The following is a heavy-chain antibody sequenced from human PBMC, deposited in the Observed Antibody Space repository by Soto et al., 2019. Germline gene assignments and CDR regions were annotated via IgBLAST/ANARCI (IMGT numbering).Heavy chain of an antibody. V-gene: IGHV3-48*02. CDR2: ISSGSSTI. D-gene: IGHD6-19*01. CDR3: ARSKQWLVGGFDY. Sequence: EVQLVESGGGLVQPGGSLRLSCAASGFTFSNYNMNWVRQAPGKGLEWVSYISSGSSTIYYADSVKGRFTISRDNAKNSLYLQVDILRDEDTVVYYWARSKQWLVGGFDYWGQGTLVTVSS. J-gene: IGHJ4*02. CDR1: GFTFSNYN.